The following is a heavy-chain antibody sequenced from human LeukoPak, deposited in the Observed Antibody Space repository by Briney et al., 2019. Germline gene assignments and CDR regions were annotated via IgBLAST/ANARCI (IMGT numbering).Heavy chain of an antibody. Sequence: ASETLSLTCTVSGGSISSSSYYWDWIRQPPGKGLEWIGSIYYSGSTYYNPSLKSRVTISVDTSKNQFSLKLSSVTAADTAVYYCARLQSSGLVWSVYWGQGTLVTVSS. CDR2: IYYSGST. CDR1: GGSISSSSYY. CDR3: ARLQSSGLVWSVY. D-gene: IGHD2-21*01. J-gene: IGHJ4*02. V-gene: IGHV4-39*01.